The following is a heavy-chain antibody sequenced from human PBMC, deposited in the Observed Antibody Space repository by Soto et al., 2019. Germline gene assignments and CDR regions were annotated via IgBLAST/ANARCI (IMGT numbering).Heavy chain of an antibody. V-gene: IGHV3-13*01. CDR1: GFTFSSYD. J-gene: IGHJ6*02. CDR2: IGTAGDT. D-gene: IGHD6-6*01. CDR3: ARAGIGSSLGGMDV. Sequence: GGSLRLSCAASGFTFSSYDMHWVRQATGKGLEWVSAIGTAGDTYYPGSVKGRFTISRENAKNSLYLQMNSLRAEDAAVYYCARAGIGSSLGGMDVWGQGTTVTVSS.